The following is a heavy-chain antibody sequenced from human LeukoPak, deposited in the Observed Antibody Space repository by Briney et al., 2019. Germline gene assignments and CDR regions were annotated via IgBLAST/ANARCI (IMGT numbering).Heavy chain of an antibody. J-gene: IGHJ6*02. CDR2: INHSGST. CDR1: GGSFSGYY. V-gene: IGHV4-34*01. D-gene: IGHD2-2*01. CDR3: ARRPLGYCSSTSCYYYYGMDV. Sequence: PSETLSLTCAVYGGSFSGYYWSWIRQPPGKGLEWIGEINHSGSTNYNPSLKSRVTISVDTSKNQFSLKLSSVTAADTAVYYCARRPLGYCSSTSCYYYYGMDVWGQGTTVTVSS.